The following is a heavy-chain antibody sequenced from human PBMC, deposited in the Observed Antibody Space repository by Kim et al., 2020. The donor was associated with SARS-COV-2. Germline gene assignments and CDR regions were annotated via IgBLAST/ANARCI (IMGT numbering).Heavy chain of an antibody. CDR2: ISSSSSFT. J-gene: IGHJ4*02. D-gene: IGHD1-26*01. CDR3: ASDMIERGRPLSAFAY. Sequence: GGSLRLSCAASGFSFRDNYMNWIRQAPGKGLEWISYISSSSSFTNYADSVKGRFTISRDNAKSSLYLQMNSLGAEDTAVYYCASDMIERGRPLSAFAYWGRGTLVTVSS. V-gene: IGHV3-11*06. CDR1: GFSFRDNY.